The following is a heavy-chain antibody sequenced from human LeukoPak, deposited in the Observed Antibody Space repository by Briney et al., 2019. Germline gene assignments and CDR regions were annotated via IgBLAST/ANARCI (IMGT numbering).Heavy chain of an antibody. CDR1: GFTFSSHS. J-gene: IGHJ4*02. CDR3: ARMGQGVKYYFDY. CDR2: ISGSGSST. D-gene: IGHD2-8*01. Sequence: GGSLRLSCAASGFTFSSHSMSWVRQAPGKGLEWVSAISGSGSSTYYADSVKGRFTISRDNSKNTLYLQMNSLRAEDTALYYCARMGQGVKYYFDYWGQGTLVTVSS. V-gene: IGHV3-23*01.